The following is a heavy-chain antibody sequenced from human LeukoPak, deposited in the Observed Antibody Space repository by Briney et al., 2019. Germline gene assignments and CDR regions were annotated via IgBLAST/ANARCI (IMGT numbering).Heavy chain of an antibody. J-gene: IGHJ6*04. D-gene: IGHD5-24*01. V-gene: IGHV4-59*01. CDR3: ARARDGPYYYYGMDV. CDR2: LYYSVGT. Sequence: SENLSVTCTVSGGSICGDNWCWIPPRPGKGLGWGGYLYYSVGTNYNTSPKRRATIPVETTNKHFSLKLSSVTAADTAVYYCARARDGPYYYYGMDVWGKGTTVTVSS. CDR1: GGSICGDN.